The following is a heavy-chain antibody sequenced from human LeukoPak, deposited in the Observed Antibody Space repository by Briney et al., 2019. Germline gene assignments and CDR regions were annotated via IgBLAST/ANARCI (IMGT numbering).Heavy chain of an antibody. CDR2: IRYDGSNK. CDR3: ATLRFLEWYPYYFDY. J-gene: IGHJ4*02. D-gene: IGHD3-3*01. CDR1: GFTFSSYG. V-gene: IGHV3-30*02. Sequence: GGSLRLSCAASGFTFSSYGMHWVRQAPGKGLEWVAFIRYDGSNKYYADSVKGRFTISRDNSKNTLYLQMNSLRAEDTAVYYCATLRFLEWYPYYFDYWGQGTLVTVSP.